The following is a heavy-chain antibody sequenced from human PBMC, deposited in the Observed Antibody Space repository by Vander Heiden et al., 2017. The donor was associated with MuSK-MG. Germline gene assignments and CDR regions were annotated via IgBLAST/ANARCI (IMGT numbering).Heavy chain of an antibody. CDR1: GFTFRSFG. D-gene: IGHD4-17*01. V-gene: IGHV3-33*01. Sequence: QVQLVESGGGVVQPGRSLRLSRAASGFTFRSFGIHWVRQAPGKGLEWVADIWYDGSNKYYADSVKGRFTISRDNSKNMVYLQMNSLRVDDTAVYYCTREGEKVTTAPGGFDPWGQGTLVIVSS. J-gene: IGHJ5*02. CDR3: TREGEKVTTAPGGFDP. CDR2: IWYDGSNK.